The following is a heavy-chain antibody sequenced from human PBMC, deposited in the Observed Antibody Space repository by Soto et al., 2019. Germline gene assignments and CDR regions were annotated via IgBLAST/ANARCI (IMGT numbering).Heavy chain of an antibody. CDR1: GGTFSTSA. D-gene: IGHD1-1*01. CDR2: IMPVFPTP. Sequence: QVKLVQSGAEVKKPGSSVKVSCKASGGTFSTSAISWVRQAPGQGLEWVGGIMPVFPTPDYAQNFQGRVTIYAYATTPTAYLELTSRRADATAVYYGARDKDRLQLGGNYYYILDVWGQGTAITVSS. J-gene: IGHJ6*02. V-gene: IGHV1-69*12. CDR3: ARDKDRLQLGGNYYYILDV.